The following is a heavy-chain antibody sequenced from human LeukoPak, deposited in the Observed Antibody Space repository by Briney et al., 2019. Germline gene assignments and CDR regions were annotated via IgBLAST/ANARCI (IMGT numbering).Heavy chain of an antibody. CDR3: ARVSPSSDAFDI. V-gene: IGHV3-33*01. CDR1: GFTFSNYG. Sequence: GRSLRLSCAASGFTFSNYGMHWVRQAPGKGLEWVAVIWFDGSNTYYVDSVKGRFTISRDNSKNMLYLQMNSLRAEDTAVYYCARVSPSSDAFDIWGQGTLVTVSS. CDR2: IWFDGSNT. J-gene: IGHJ3*02. D-gene: IGHD2-2*01.